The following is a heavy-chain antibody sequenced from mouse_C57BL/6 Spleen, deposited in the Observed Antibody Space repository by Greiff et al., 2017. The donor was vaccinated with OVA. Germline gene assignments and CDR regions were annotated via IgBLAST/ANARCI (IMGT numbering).Heavy chain of an antibody. Sequence: QVQLQQPGAELVKPGASVKLSCKASGYTFTSYWMQWVKQRPGQGLEWIGEIDPSDSYTNYNQKFKGKATLTVDTSSSTAYMQLSSLTSEDAAVYYCARLRGNGDYYAMDYWGQGTSVTVSS. CDR1: GYTFTSYW. J-gene: IGHJ4*01. CDR3: ARLRGNGDYYAMDY. CDR2: IDPSDSYT. D-gene: IGHD2-1*01. V-gene: IGHV1-50*01.